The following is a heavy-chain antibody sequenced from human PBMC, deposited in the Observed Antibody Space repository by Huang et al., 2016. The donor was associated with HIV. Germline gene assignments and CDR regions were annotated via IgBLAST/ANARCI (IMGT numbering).Heavy chain of an antibody. CDR1: TFRFGAYW. J-gene: IGHJ6*02. Sequence: VESGGRLVQPGGSIRLSCVGSTFRFGAYWMSWVRQSPGKGLEWVANIKKDESEKYYVDSVKGRFNISIDNAKKVLFLEMNNVRVEDTATYYCATKTAAMDIWGQGTTVTVS. D-gene: IGHD1-7*01. CDR3: ATKTAAMDI. CDR2: IKKDESEK. V-gene: IGHV3-7*01.